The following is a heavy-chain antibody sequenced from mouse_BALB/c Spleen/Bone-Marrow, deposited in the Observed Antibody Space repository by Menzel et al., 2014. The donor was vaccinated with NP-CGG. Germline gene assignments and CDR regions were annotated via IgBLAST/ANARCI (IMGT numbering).Heavy chain of an antibody. J-gene: IGHJ2*01. Sequence: EVKLVESGGGLVKPGGSLKLSCAASGFTFSSYAMSWVRQSPEKRLEWVAEISSGGSYTYYPDTVTGRFTISRDNAKYTLYLEMSSLRSEDTAMYYCARDSSGYFDYWGQGTTLTVSS. D-gene: IGHD3-1*01. CDR1: GFTFSSYA. CDR2: ISSGGSYT. V-gene: IGHV5-9-4*01. CDR3: ARDSSGYFDY.